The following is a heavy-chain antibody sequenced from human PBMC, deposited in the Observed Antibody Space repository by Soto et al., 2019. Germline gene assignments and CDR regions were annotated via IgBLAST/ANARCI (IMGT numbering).Heavy chain of an antibody. CDR2: INHSGST. D-gene: IGHD4-17*01. V-gene: IGHV4-34*01. CDR3: ASADYGDFFDP. CDR1: GGSFSGYY. Sequence: SETLSLTCAVYGGSFSGYYWSWIRQPPGKGLEWIGEINHSGSTNYNPSLKSRVTISVDKSKNQFSLKLSSVTAADTAVYYCASADYGDFFDPWGQGTLVTV. J-gene: IGHJ5*02.